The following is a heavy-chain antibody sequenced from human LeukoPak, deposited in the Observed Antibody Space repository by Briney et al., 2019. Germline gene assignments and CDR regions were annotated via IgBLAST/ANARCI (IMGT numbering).Heavy chain of an antibody. Sequence: SETLSLTCAVYGGSFSGYYWSWIRQPPGKGLEWIGEMNHSGSTNYNPSLKSRVTISVDTSKNQFSLKLSSVTAADTAVYYCARGPRGRYSMIVVVIDGVRAFDIWGQGTMVTVSS. CDR1: GGSFSGYY. V-gene: IGHV4-34*01. CDR2: MNHSGST. CDR3: ARGPRGRYSMIVVVIDGVRAFDI. J-gene: IGHJ3*02. D-gene: IGHD3-22*01.